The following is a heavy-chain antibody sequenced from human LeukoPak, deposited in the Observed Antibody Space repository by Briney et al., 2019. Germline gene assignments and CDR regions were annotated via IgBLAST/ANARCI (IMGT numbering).Heavy chain of an antibody. Sequence: SQTLSLTCTVSGGSISSGDYYWSWIRQPPGKGLEWIGYIYYSGSTYYNPSLKSRVTISVETSKNQFSLKLSSVTAADTAVYYCARYLLFPSPDDFMVRGVIISSWFDPWGQGTLVTVSS. J-gene: IGHJ5*02. CDR3: ARYLLFPSPDDFMVRGVIISSWFDP. CDR2: IYYSGST. CDR1: GGSISSGDYY. D-gene: IGHD3-10*01. V-gene: IGHV4-30-4*08.